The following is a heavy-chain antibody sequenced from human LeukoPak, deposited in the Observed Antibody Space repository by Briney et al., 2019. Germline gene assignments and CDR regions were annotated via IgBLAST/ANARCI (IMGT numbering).Heavy chain of an antibody. V-gene: IGHV1-2*02. D-gene: IGHD3-9*01. CDR1: GYTFTGYY. CDR2: INPNSGGT. CDR3: ASRGSYDILTGYPPTS. J-gene: IGHJ5*02. Sequence: GASVKVSCKASGYTFTGYYMHWVRQAPGQGLEWMGWINPNSGGTNYAQKFQGRVTMTRDTSISTAYMELSRLRSDDTAVYYCASRGSYDILTGYPPTSWGQGTLVTVSS.